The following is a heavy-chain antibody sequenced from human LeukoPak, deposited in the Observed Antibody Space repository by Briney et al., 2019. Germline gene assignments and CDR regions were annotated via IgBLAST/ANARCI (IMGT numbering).Heavy chain of an antibody. CDR3: ARFRQDAYDI. J-gene: IGHJ3*02. CDR2: TYYRSKWPN. Sequence: SQTLSLTCAISGDSVSSNSATWDWIRQSPSRGLEWLGRTYYRSKWPNDYAVSVKSRITINPDTSENQFSLQLNSVAPEDTALYYCARFRQDAYDIWGLGTMVTVSS. CDR1: GDSVSSNSAT. V-gene: IGHV6-1*01.